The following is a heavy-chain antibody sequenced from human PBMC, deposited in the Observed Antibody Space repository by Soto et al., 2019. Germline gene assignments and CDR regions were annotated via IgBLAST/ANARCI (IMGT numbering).Heavy chain of an antibody. CDR1: GFTFSSYS. D-gene: IGHD6-6*01. J-gene: IGHJ6*02. Sequence: EVQLVESGGGLVKPGGSLRLSCAASGFTFSSYSMNWVCQAPGKGLEWVSSISSSSSYIYYADSVKGRFTISRDNAKNSLYRQMNSLRAEDTAVYYCAREGGPPSSSGTYGMDVWGQGTTVTVSS. CDR3: AREGGPPSSSGTYGMDV. CDR2: ISSSSSYI. V-gene: IGHV3-21*01.